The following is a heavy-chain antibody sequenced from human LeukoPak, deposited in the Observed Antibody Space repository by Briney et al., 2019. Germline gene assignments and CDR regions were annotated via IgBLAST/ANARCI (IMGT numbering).Heavy chain of an antibody. CDR3: ARPDDFSNYKY. J-gene: IGHJ4*02. V-gene: IGHV5-51*01. D-gene: IGHD4-11*01. CDR1: GYSFTSNW. CDR2: IYPGDSDT. Sequence: GESLKISCKGSGYSFTSNWIGWVRQVPGKGLEWMGIIYPGDSDTRYSPSFQGQVTISADKSINTAYLQWSSLKASDTAMYYCARPDDFSNYKYWGQGTLVTVSS.